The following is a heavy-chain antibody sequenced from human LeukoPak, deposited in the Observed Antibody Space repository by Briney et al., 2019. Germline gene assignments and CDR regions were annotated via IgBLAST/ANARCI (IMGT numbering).Heavy chain of an antibody. Sequence: GASVKVSCKASGYTFTGYYLHWVRQAPGQGLEWMGWINPNSGGTNYAQKFQGRVTMTTGTFTSTAYMELRSLRSDDTAMYHCARDTDTGNYYGSGSYYSPPGYWGQGTLVTVSS. CDR2: INPNSGGT. CDR1: GYTFTGYY. V-gene: IGHV1-2*02. D-gene: IGHD3-10*01. CDR3: ARDTDTGNYYGSGSYYSPPGY. J-gene: IGHJ4*02.